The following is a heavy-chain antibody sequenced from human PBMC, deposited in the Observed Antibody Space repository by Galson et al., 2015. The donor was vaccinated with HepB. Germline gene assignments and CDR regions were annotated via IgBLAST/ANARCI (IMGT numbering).Heavy chain of an antibody. CDR1: GFTFDNYV. D-gene: IGHD2-15*01. CDR3: MRDGIYCSGGFCHPY. J-gene: IGHJ4*02. Sequence: SLRLSCAVSGFTFDNYVLAWVRQAPGKGLEWVSAISSRGGTTFYADSVKGRFTISRDNAENSLYLQMNSLRADDTAIYYCMRDGIYCSGGFCHPYWGQGTLVTVSS. V-gene: IGHV3-48*03. CDR2: ISSRGGTT.